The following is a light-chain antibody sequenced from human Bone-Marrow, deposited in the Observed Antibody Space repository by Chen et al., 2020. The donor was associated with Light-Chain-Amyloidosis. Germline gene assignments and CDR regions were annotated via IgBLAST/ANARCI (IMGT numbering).Light chain of an antibody. J-gene: IGLJ3*02. Sequence: SYVLTQPSSVSVAPGQTATIACGGNNIGSTSVHWYQQTPGQAPLLVVYDDSDRPSGIPVRLSGSNSGNAATLTSSRVEAGDEADYCCQVWDRSSDRPVFGGGTKLTVL. CDR1: NIGSTS. V-gene: IGLV3-21*02. CDR3: QVWDRSSDRPV. CDR2: DDS.